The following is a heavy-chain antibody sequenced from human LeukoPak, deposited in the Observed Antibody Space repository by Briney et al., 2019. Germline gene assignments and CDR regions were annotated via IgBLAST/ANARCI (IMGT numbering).Heavy chain of an antibody. CDR1: GFTFSDYY. CDR2: ISSSSSTM. D-gene: IGHD2-15*01. V-gene: IGHV3-11*04. CDR3: ARGYCSGGSCYPLNY. Sequence: PGGSLRLSCAASGFTFSDYYMSWIRQAPGKGLEWVSYISSSSSTMYYADSVKGRFTISRDNAKNSLYLQMNSLRDEDTAVYYCARGYCSGGSCYPLNYWGQGTLVTVSS. J-gene: IGHJ4*02.